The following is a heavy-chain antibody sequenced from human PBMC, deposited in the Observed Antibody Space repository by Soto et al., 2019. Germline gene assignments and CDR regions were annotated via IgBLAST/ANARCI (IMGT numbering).Heavy chain of an antibody. J-gene: IGHJ5*02. V-gene: IGHV4-34*01. D-gene: IGHD3-9*01. CDR1: GGSFSGYY. CDR2: INHSGST. CDR3: ARGGRALRYFDWGETGLDP. Sequence: SETLSLTCAVYGGSFSGYYWSWIRQPPGKGLEWIGEINHSGSTNYNPSLKSRVTISVDTSKNQFSLKLSSVTAADTAVYYCARGGRALRYFDWGETGLDPWAQGTLVPVSS.